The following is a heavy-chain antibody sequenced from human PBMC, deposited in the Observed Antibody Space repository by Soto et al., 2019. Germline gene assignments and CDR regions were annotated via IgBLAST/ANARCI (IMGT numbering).Heavy chain of an antibody. V-gene: IGHV5-51*01. CDR2: IYPGDSDT. CDR3: ARVYYCSSSSCSKGNYLDS. Sequence: PGESLKISCKGSGYSFTSHWIGWVRQVPGKGLEWMGIIYPGDSDTRYRPSFQGQVTISADKSIRTAYLQWSSLKASDTAMYYCARVYYCSSSSCSKGNYLDSWGQGTLVIVSS. J-gene: IGHJ4*02. D-gene: IGHD2-2*01. CDR1: GYSFTSHW.